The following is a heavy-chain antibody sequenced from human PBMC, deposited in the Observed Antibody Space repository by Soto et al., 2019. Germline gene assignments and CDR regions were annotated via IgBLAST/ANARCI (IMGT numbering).Heavy chain of an antibody. CDR1: GFSLSTSGVS. J-gene: IGHJ4*02. CDR2: IYWDNDK. CDR3: AHRRDFFNW. V-gene: IGHV2-5*02. Sequence: QITLKESGPTLVKPTQTLTLTCTFSGFSLSTSGVSVGWIRQPPGKALEWLALIYWDNDKRDSPSLKSRVTITKDTSKNQVVLTMTNMDPVDTATYYCAHRRDFFNWWGQGTLVTVSS. D-gene: IGHD3-3*01.